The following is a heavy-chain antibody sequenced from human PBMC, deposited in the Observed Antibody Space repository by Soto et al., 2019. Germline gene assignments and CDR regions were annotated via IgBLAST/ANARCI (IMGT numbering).Heavy chain of an antibody. Sequence: QVQLQESGPGLVKPSQTLSLTCTVSGGSISSGGYYWSWIRQHPGKGLEWIGYIYYSGSTYYTPSLESRVTISVDTSKNQFSLKLSYVTAADTAVYYCARGGRRSPGMDVWGQGTTVTVSS. CDR2: IYYSGST. CDR3: ARGGRRSPGMDV. V-gene: IGHV4-31*03. CDR1: GGSISSGGYY. J-gene: IGHJ6*02.